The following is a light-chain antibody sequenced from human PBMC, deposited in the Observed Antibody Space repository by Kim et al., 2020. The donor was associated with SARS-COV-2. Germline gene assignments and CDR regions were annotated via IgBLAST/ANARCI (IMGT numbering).Light chain of an antibody. CDR2: KVS. Sequence: DVVMTQSPLSLPVTLGQPASISCRSSQSLVYSDGNTYLNWFQQRPGQSPRRLIYKVSNRDSGVPDRFSGSGSGTDFTLKISRVEAYDVGVYYCLQGIHPITFGPGTRLEI. J-gene: IGKJ5*01. CDR1: QSLVYSDGNTY. CDR3: LQGIHPIT. V-gene: IGKV2-30*01.